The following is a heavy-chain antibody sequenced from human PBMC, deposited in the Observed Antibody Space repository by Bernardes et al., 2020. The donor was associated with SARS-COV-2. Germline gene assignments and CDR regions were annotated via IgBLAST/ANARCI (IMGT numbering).Heavy chain of an antibody. J-gene: IGHJ4*02. CDR3: ANSHSSAWYHPLDY. D-gene: IGHD6-19*01. Sequence: GGSLRLSCAASGFTFSSYAMTWVRQAPGKGLEWVSLISGSGGSTDYADSVKGRFTVSRDNSKNTLYLQMNSLRAEDTAVYYCANSHSSAWYHPLDYWGQGTLGTVAA. CDR2: ISGSGGST. V-gene: IGHV3-23*01. CDR1: GFTFSSYA.